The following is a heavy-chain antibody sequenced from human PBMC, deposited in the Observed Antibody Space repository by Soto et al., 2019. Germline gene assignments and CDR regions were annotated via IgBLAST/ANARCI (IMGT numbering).Heavy chain of an antibody. CDR2: IWYDGSNK. D-gene: IGHD3-9*01. J-gene: IGHJ6*02. V-gene: IGHV3-33*01. Sequence: PGGSLRLPCAASGFTFSSYGMHWVRQAPGKGLEWVAVIWYDGSNKYYADSVKGRFTISRDNSKNTLYLQMNSLRAEDTAVYYCARDHPKILTGYLMSPLPYYYGMDVWGQGTTVTVSS. CDR1: GFTFSSYG. CDR3: ARDHPKILTGYLMSPLPYYYGMDV.